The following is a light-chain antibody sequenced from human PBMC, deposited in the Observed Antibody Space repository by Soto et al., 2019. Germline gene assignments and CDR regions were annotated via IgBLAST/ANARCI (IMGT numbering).Light chain of an antibody. CDR2: GAS. CDR1: QSVNTNY. J-gene: IGKJ5*01. Sequence: EIVLTQSPGTLSLSPGERATLSSRASQSVNTNYLAWYQQKSGQAPRLLIYGASSRATGIPDRFSGSGSGTDFTLTISRLEPEDLAAYFCQQYGSSPITFGQGTRLEIK. CDR3: QQYGSSPIT. V-gene: IGKV3-20*01.